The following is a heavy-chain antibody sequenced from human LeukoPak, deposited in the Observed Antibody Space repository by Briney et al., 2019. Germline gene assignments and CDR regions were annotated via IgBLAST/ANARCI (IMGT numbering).Heavy chain of an antibody. CDR3: ARAYDFHDY. CDR2: INPSLGST. CDR1: GYTFTRSY. D-gene: IGHD3-3*01. V-gene: IGHV1-46*01. Sequence: ASVKVSCKAFGYTFTRSYMHWVRQATGHGLEWMGIINPSLGSTSYAQKFQGRVTMTTDTSTSTVYMELSSLISEDTAVYYCARAYDFHDYWGQGTLVTVSS. J-gene: IGHJ4*02.